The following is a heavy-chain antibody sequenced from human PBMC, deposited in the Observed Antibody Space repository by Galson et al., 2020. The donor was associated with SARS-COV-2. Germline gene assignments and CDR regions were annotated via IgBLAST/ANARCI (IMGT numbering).Heavy chain of an antibody. CDR3: ARGHTISSTGFGMDV. CDR1: GGSFSGYY. J-gene: IGHJ6*02. CDR2: INHSGST. D-gene: IGHD3-10*01. V-gene: IGHV4-34*01. Sequence: SETLSLTCAVYGGSFSGYYWSWIRHPPGKGLEWIGEINHSGSTNYNPSLKSRVTISVDTSKNQFSLKLSSVTAADTAVYYCARGHTISSTGFGMDVWGQGTTVTVSS.